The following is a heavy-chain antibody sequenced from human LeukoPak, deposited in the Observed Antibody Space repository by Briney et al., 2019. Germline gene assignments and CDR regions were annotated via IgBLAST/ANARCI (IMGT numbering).Heavy chain of an antibody. D-gene: IGHD6-25*01. Sequence: SGGSLRLSCGASGFTFSSYAMHWVRQAPGKGLEWVAVTSYNGNNKFYADSVKGRFTISRDNAKNSLYLQMNNLRAEDTAVYYCARDMGRLRFDPWGQGTLVTVSS. CDR2: TSYNGNNK. CDR3: ARDMGRLRFDP. J-gene: IGHJ5*02. V-gene: IGHV3-30*04. CDR1: GFTFSSYA.